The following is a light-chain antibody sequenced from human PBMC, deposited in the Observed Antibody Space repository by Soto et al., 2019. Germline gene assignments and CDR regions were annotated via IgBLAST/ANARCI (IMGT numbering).Light chain of an antibody. CDR1: SSDVGSYNL. CDR3: SSYTSSSSPYV. CDR2: EVS. J-gene: IGLJ1*01. Sequence: SVLTQPASVSGSPGQSITISCTGTSSDVGSYNLVSWYQQHPGKAPKLMIYEVSKRPSGVSNRFSGSKSGNTASLTISGLQAEDEADYYCSSYTSSSSPYVFGTGTKVTVL. V-gene: IGLV2-14*02.